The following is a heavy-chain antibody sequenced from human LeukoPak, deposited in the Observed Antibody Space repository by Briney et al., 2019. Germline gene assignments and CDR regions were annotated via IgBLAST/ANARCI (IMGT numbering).Heavy chain of an antibody. CDR2: ISAYNGNT. CDR1: GYTFTSYG. J-gene: IGHJ4*02. V-gene: IGHV1-18*01. CDR3: AREKQLATFDY. D-gene: IGHD5-24*01. Sequence: ASVKVSCKASGYTFTSYGISWVRPAPRQGLEWMGWISAYNGNTNYAQKLQGRVTMTTDTSTSTAYLELRSLRSGDTAVYYCAREKQLATFDYWGQGTLVTVSS.